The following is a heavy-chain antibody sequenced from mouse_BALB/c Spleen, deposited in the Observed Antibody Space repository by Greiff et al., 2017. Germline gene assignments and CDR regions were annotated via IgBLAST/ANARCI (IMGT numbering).Heavy chain of an antibody. Sequence: VKLMESGAELVRPGTSVKVSCKASGYAFTNYLIEWVKQRPGQGLEWIGVINPGSGGTNYNEKFKGKATLTADKSSSTAYMQLSSLTSDDSAVYFCARRWLLQEGYAMDYWGQGTSVTVSS. J-gene: IGHJ4*01. CDR3: ARRWLLQEGYAMDY. CDR1: GYAFTNYL. V-gene: IGHV1-54*01. CDR2: INPGSGGT. D-gene: IGHD2-3*01.